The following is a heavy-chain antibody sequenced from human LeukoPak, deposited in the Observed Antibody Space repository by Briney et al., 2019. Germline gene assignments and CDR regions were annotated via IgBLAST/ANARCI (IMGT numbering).Heavy chain of an antibody. Sequence: SESLSLTCTVPGGSISSYYWSWIRQPPGKGLEWVGYIYYSGSTNYNPSLKSRVTISVDASKTQFALKLSSVTAADTAVYYCARHGRYYYDSSGYPSRWFDPWGQGTLVTVSS. CDR3: ARHGRYYYDSSGYPSRWFDP. CDR1: GGSISSYY. V-gene: IGHV4-59*08. D-gene: IGHD3-22*01. CDR2: IYYSGST. J-gene: IGHJ5*02.